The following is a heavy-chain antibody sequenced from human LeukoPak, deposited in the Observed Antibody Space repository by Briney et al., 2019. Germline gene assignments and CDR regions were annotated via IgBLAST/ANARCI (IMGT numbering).Heavy chain of an antibody. D-gene: IGHD2/OR15-2a*01. Sequence: SETLSLTCSVSGGSISSDHWNWIRQTPGKGLEWIGCIYYSGRTHYTPSLKSRVTISVDMSKSQFALRLTSVTAADTAVYYCARKNDFEIWGQGTLVTVSS. J-gene: IGHJ3*02. CDR3: ARKNDFEI. CDR2: IYYSGRT. V-gene: IGHV4-59*01. CDR1: GGSISSDH.